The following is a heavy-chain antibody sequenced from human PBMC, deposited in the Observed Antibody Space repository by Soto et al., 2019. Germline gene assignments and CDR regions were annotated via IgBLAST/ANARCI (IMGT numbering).Heavy chain of an antibody. V-gene: IGHV4-59*01. CDR3: ARNDHGGNPFFAN. CDR2: IYYSGRT. J-gene: IGHJ4*02. D-gene: IGHD4-17*01. Sequence: QVQLQESGPGLVKPSETLSLTCTVSGASLSNYYWSWIRQPPGKGLEWIGYIYYSGRTNYNPSLKSRLTMSVDTSKHQVSLKLNSVTAADTAVYYCARNDHGGNPFFANWGQGTLVTVSS. CDR1: GASLSNYY.